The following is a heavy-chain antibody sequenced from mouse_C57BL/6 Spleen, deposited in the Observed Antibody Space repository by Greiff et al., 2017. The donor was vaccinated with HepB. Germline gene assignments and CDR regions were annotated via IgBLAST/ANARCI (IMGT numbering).Heavy chain of an antibody. CDR1: GFTFTDYY. V-gene: IGHV7-3*01. Sequence: EVKLMESGGGLVQPGGSLSLSCAASGFTFTDYYMSWVRQPPGKALEWLGFIRNKANGYTTEYSASVKGRFTISRDNSQSILYLQMNALRAEDSATYYCARSDYYGSRYAMDYWGQRTSVTVSS. CDR3: ARSDYYGSRYAMDY. J-gene: IGHJ4*01. D-gene: IGHD1-1*01. CDR2: IRNKANGYTT.